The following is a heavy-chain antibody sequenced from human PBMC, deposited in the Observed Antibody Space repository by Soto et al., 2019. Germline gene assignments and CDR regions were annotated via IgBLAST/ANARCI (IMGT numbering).Heavy chain of an antibody. CDR2: VSKDGSVK. V-gene: IGHV3-30-3*01. CDR3: VRSRSGAVADSFDL. Sequence: GGSLRLSCEGSGFTFSRYALHWVRQAPGKGLEWVAVVSKDGSVKYWIESVKGRFTLSRDNSKNTVYLEMNSLRPEDTGVYYCVRSRSGAVADSFDLWGQGTLVTVSS. D-gene: IGHD3-10*01. CDR1: GFTFSRYA. J-gene: IGHJ4*02.